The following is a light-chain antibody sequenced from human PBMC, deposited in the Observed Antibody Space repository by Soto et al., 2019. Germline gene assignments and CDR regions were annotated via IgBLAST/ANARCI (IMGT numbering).Light chain of an antibody. J-gene: IGLJ3*02. CDR1: SSDVGRYDY. CDR3: SSYTNRSLGV. V-gene: IGLV2-14*01. Sequence: QSALTQPASVSGSLGQSITIACTGTSSDVGRYDYVSWYQQHPGKAPKLIIYEVTNRPSGVSNRFSGSKSGNTASLTISGLQAEDEADYYCSSYTNRSLGVFGGGTKLTV. CDR2: EVT.